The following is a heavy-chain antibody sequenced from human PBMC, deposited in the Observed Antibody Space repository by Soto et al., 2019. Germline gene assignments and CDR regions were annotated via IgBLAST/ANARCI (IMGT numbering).Heavy chain of an antibody. Sequence: QLQLQESGSGLVKPSQTLSLTCAVSGGSISSGGYSWSWIRQPPGKGLAWIGYIYHSGSTYYNPSLKSRVHISLARSKNQCSLKLSSVTSADTAVYYCARGPDCGGDCYSYYLDSWAREPWSPSPQ. V-gene: IGHV4-30-2*01. D-gene: IGHD2-21*02. J-gene: IGHJ4*02. CDR3: ARGPDCGGDCYSYYLDS. CDR2: IYHSGST. CDR1: GGSISSGGYS.